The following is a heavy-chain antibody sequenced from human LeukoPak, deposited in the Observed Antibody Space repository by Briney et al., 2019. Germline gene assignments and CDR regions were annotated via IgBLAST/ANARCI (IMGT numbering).Heavy chain of an antibody. V-gene: IGHV3-11*01. D-gene: IGHD6-19*01. J-gene: IGHJ6*02. CDR1: GGSISSSSYY. CDR3: ARSLNSGWTPSSYYYYGMDV. Sequence: LSLTCTVSGGSISSSSYYWGWLRQPPGTGLEGVSCISSSVSTIYYADSVKGPFTISRDNAKNSLYLQINSLRAEDTAVYYCARSLNSGWTPSSYYYYGMDVWGQGTTVTVSS. CDR2: ISSSVSTI.